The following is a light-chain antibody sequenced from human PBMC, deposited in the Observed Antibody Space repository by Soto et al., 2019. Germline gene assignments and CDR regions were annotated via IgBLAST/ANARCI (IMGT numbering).Light chain of an antibody. Sequence: EVVMTQSPATLSVSPGERATLYCRASQSVSSNLAWYQQKHGQAPRLLIYGASTRATGIPARFSGSGSGTEYTLTISSLQSEDFAVYYCQQYDKWPRTFGQGTKV. CDR1: QSVSSN. CDR2: GAS. V-gene: IGKV3-15*01. J-gene: IGKJ1*01. CDR3: QQYDKWPRT.